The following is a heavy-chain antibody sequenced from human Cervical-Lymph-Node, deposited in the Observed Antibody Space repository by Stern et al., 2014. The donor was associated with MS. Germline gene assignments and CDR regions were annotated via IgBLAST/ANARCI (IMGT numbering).Heavy chain of an antibody. D-gene: IGHD5-12*01. CDR1: GYSFTNYW. V-gene: IGHV5-51*01. CDR3: ARHERGYSGSAIRGWFDP. J-gene: IGHJ5*02. CDR2: IYPGDSAT. Sequence: EVQLVQSGAEVKKPGESLKISCKGSGYSFTNYWIGWVRQIPGKGLEWMGIIYPGDSATTYSPSFQGQVTISADKSISTAYLQWSSLKASDTAMYYCARHERGYSGSAIRGWFDPWGQGTLVTVSS.